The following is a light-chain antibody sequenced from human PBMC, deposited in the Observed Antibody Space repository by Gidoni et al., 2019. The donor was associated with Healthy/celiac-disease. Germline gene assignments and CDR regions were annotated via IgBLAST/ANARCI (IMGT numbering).Light chain of an antibody. CDR1: QSISSY. J-gene: IGKJ1*01. V-gene: IGKV1-39*01. CDR3: HQSYSTPPWT. Sequence: DIQMTQSPSSLSASVGDRVTITCRACQSISSYLNWYQQKPGKAPKLLIYAASSLQSGVPSRFSGSGSGTDFTLTISRLQPEDFATYYFHQSYSTPPWTFGQGTKVEIQ. CDR2: AAS.